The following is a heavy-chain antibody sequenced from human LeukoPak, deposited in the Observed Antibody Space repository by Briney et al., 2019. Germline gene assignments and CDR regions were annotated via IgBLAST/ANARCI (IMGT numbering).Heavy chain of an antibody. V-gene: IGHV3-7*01. CDR1: GFTFSSYW. CDR2: IKQDGSEK. Sequence: GGSLRLSCAASGFTFSSYWMSRVRQAPGKGLEWVANIKQDGSEKYYVDSVKGRFTISRDNAKNSLYLQMNSLRAEDTAVYYCASGEKVPAATGIDYWGQGTLVTVSS. CDR3: ASGEKVPAATGIDY. D-gene: IGHD2-2*01. J-gene: IGHJ4*02.